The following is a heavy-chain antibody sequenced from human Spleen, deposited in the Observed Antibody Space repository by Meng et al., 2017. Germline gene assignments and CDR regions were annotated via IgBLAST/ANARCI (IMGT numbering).Heavy chain of an antibody. CDR3: ARSSDYSNADFDY. CDR1: GYDFSNYG. CDR2: ISAHNGYT. J-gene: IGHJ4*02. D-gene: IGHD4-11*01. Sequence: ASVKVSCKASGYDFSNYGINWVRQAPGQGLEWMGWISAHNGYTDYPQKFQDRVTMTTDTSTKTAYMQLRSLRSDDTAVYYCARSSDYSNADFDYWGQGTLVTISS. V-gene: IGHV1-18*01.